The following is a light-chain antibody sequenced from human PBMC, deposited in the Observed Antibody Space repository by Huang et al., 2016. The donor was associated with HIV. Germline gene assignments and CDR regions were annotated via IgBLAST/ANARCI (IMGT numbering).Light chain of an antibody. V-gene: IGKV3-20*01. Sequence: GTLSLSPGEGAILSCRASQSVYSSYLAWYQQKPGQAPRLLIYGASSRATGIPDRFSGSGSGTNFTLTINRLEPEDFAVYHCQQYGNSPFTFGPGTKVDTK. CDR1: QSVYSSY. J-gene: IGKJ3*01. CDR3: QQYGNSPFT. CDR2: GAS.